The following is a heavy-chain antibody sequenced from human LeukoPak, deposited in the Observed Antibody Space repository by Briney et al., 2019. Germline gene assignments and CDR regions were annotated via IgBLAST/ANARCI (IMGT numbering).Heavy chain of an antibody. J-gene: IGHJ4*02. CDR2: ISGSGGST. Sequence: PGGSLRLSCAASGFTFSSYAMSWVRQAPGKGLEWVPAISGSGGSTYYADSVKGRFTISRDNSRNTLYLQMNSLRAEDTAIYYCAKSGFTYGNDFDYWGQGTLVTVSS. V-gene: IGHV3-23*01. D-gene: IGHD5-18*01. CDR1: GFTFSSYA. CDR3: AKSGFTYGNDFDY.